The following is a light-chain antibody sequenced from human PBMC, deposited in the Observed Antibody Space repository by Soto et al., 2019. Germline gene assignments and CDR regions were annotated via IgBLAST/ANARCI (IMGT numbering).Light chain of an antibody. CDR3: LQRGNWPWT. V-gene: IGKV3-11*01. CDR1: QSIAAL. Sequence: EIVLTQSPATLSLSPGERATLSCRASQSIAALLAWYQQKPGQAPRLLISDASNRATGIPARFSGSGSGTDFTLTISSLEPEDFAVYYCLQRGNWPWTFGQGTTVEIK. CDR2: DAS. J-gene: IGKJ1*01.